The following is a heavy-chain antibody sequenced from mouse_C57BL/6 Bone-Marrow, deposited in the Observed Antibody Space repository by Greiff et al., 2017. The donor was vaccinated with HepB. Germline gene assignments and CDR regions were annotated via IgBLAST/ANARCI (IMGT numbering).Heavy chain of an antibody. CDR1: GYTFTEYT. J-gene: IGHJ3*01. D-gene: IGHD1-1*01. CDR3: ASTRYYYPFAY. V-gene: IGHV1-62-2*01. CDR2: FYPGSGSI. Sequence: QVQLKQSGAELVKPGASVKLSCKASGYTFTEYTIHWVKQRSGQGLEWIGWFYPGSGSINYNEKFKDKATLTADKSSSTVYMELSRLTSEDSAVYYCASTRYYYPFAYWGQGTLVTVSA.